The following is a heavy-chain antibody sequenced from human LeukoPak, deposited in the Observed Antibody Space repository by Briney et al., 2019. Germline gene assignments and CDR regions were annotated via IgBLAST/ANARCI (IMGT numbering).Heavy chain of an antibody. CDR1: PASVNSGNYY. CDR3: ARHEGSYYDKSGYTFDY. Sequence: SETLSLTCSISPASVNSGNYYWGWIRQPPGKGLEWIGSIHYNGYTYYNPSLKSRVTISVDTSTNQISLKLSSVTAADRAVYFCARHEGSYYDKSGYTFDYWDQGTLVTVSS. V-gene: IGHV4-39*01. CDR2: IHYNGYT. D-gene: IGHD3-22*01. J-gene: IGHJ4*02.